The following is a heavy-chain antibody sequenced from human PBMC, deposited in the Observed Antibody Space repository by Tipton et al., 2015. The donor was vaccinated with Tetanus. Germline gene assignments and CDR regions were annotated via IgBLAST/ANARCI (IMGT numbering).Heavy chain of an antibody. CDR3: ARWGDASGSTNLYAFDI. D-gene: IGHD3-10*01. V-gene: IGHV4-61*01. Sequence: TLSPTCTVSGGSFTSDNSYWSWIRKPPGKGLEWIGYINYSGSSYYNPSLSGRVTTSVDTSKNQFSLKMSSVTAADTAVYYCARWGDASGSTNLYAFDIWGQGTMVSVSS. J-gene: IGHJ3*02. CDR2: INYSGSS. CDR1: GGSFTSDNSY.